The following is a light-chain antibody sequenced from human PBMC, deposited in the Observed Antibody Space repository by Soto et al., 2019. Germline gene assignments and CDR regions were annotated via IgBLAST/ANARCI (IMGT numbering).Light chain of an antibody. J-gene: IGKJ1*01. CDR2: LGS. V-gene: IGKV2-28*01. CDR1: QSLLHSNGYNY. Sequence: DIVMTQSPLSLPVTPGEPASISCRSSQSLLHSNGYNYLDWYLQKPGQSPQLLIYLGSNRASGVPDRCSGSGLGSDFTLKISRVEAEDIGVYYCMQALQTPRTFGHGTKVEIK. CDR3: MQALQTPRT.